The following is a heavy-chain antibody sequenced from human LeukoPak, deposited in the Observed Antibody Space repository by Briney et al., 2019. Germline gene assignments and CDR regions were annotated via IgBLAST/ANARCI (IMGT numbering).Heavy chain of an antibody. D-gene: IGHD1-1*01. CDR1: GFTFNTFG. Sequence: GGSLRLSCAASGFTFNTFGMHWVRQAPGKGLEWVAVISYDGTDKYYADSLKGRFTISRDNSKNTLYLQMNSLRAEDTAVYYCAKDAVRTPQIDHWGQGALVTVSS. CDR2: ISYDGTDK. CDR3: AKDAVRTPQIDH. J-gene: IGHJ4*02. V-gene: IGHV3-30*18.